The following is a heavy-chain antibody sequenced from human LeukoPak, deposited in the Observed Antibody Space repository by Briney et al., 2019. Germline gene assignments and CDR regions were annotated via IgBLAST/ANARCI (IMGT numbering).Heavy chain of an antibody. D-gene: IGHD2-21*02. CDR3: ARDLTAPFYYYGLDV. Sequence: PGRSRRLSCGASGFTISSFWMSWVRQAPGKGLEWVANIKQDESEKNYVDSVKGRFTISRDNAKNSLYLQMNSLRAEDTAVYYCARDLTAPFYYYGLDVWGQGTTVTVSS. CDR2: IKQDESEK. V-gene: IGHV3-7*01. J-gene: IGHJ6*02. CDR1: GFTISSFW.